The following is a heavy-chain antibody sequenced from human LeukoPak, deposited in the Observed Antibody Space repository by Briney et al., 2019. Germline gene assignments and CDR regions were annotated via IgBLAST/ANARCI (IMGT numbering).Heavy chain of an antibody. D-gene: IGHD3-3*01. CDR1: GFTFSSYA. J-gene: IGHJ4*02. CDR2: ISGSGGST. CDR3: AKNPVHYDFWSGYFDY. V-gene: IGHV3-23*01. Sequence: GGSLRLSCAASGFTFSSYAMSWVRQAPGKGLEWVSAISGSGGSTYYADSVKGRFAISRDNSKNTLYLQMNSLRAEDTAVYYCAKNPVHYDFWSGYFDYWGQGTLVTVSS.